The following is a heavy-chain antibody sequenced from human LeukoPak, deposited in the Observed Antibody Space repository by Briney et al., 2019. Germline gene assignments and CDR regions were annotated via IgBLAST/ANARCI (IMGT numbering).Heavy chain of an antibody. CDR1: GGTFSSYA. D-gene: IGHD3-9*01. J-gene: IGHJ4*02. CDR2: IIPIFGTA. CDR3: ARAGAYYDILTGYYNRVADY. Sequence: ASVKVSCKASGGTFSSYAISWVRQPPRQELEGMGGIIPIFGTANYAQKFQDRVTITSAESTSTADFVLSSLRSEDTAVYYCARAGAYYDILTGYYNRVADYWGQGTLVTVSS. V-gene: IGHV1-69*13.